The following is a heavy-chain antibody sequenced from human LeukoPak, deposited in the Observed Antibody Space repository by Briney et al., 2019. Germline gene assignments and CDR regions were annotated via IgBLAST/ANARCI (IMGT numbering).Heavy chain of an antibody. V-gene: IGHV3-49*04. CDR1: GFTFGDYA. CDR2: IRSKTYGGTT. J-gene: IGHJ5*02. D-gene: IGHD2-2*01. Sequence: GGSLRLSCRVSGFTFGDYAMSWVRQAPGKGVEWVGFIRSKTYGGTTEYAASVKGSFTISRDESTSIAYLQMNSLKTEDTAVYYCTRDYCSSTNCYGGDLDPWGQGTLVTVSS. CDR3: TRDYCSSTNCYGGDLDP.